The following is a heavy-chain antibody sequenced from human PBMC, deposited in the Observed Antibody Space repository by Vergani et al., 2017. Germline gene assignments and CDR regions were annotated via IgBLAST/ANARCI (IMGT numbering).Heavy chain of an antibody. CDR3: ARGAPRITIFGVVRGQFYFDY. CDR2: IYYSGST. J-gene: IGHJ4*02. D-gene: IGHD3-3*01. V-gene: IGHV4-59*01. CDR1: GGSISSYY. Sequence: QVQLQESGPGLVKPSETLSLTCTVSGGSISSYYWSWIRQPPGKGLEWIGDIYYSGSTNYNPSLKSRVTISVDTSKNQFSLKLSSVTAADTAVYYCARGAPRITIFGVVRGQFYFDYWGQGTLVTVSS.